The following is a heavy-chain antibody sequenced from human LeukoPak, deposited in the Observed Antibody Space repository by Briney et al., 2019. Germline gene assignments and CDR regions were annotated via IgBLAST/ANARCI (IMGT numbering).Heavy chain of an antibody. D-gene: IGHD3-3*01. V-gene: IGHV4-59*12. CDR1: GGSLSNYY. CDR3: AREKYYDFWSGPFDP. Sequence: PSETLSLTCTVSGGSLSNYYWGWIRQYPGQGLEWIGYIYYSGSTTYNPSLKSRVTISVDTSKNQFSLKLSSVTAADTAVYYCAREKYYDFWSGPFDPWGQGTLVTVSS. J-gene: IGHJ5*02. CDR2: IYYSGST.